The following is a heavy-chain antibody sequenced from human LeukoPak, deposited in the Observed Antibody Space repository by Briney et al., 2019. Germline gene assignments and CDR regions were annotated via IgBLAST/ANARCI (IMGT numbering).Heavy chain of an antibody. V-gene: IGHV4-30-2*01. CDR2: IYHIGST. J-gene: IGHJ5*02. D-gene: IGHD2-2*01. CDR1: NGSISSGANY. CDR3: VRQVPAPGNWFDP. Sequence: SQPLSLPCSVSNGSISSGANYWSWIRQPPGKGLEWIGFIYHIGSTYYSPSLRSRVTMSLDRPKNKFSLYLHSVTGADTAVYYCVRQVPAPGNWFDPWGQGALVIVSS.